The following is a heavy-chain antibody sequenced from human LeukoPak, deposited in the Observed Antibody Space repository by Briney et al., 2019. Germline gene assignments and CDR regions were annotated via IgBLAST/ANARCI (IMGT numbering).Heavy chain of an antibody. V-gene: IGHV3-30-3*01. CDR2: ISYDGSNK. J-gene: IGHJ4*02. CDR3: ARDSEAYYYDSSGYSPTLDY. CDR1: GFTFSSYA. D-gene: IGHD3-22*01. Sequence: PGGSLRLSCAASGFTFSSYAMHWVRQAPGKGLEWVAVISYDGSNKYYADSVKGRFTISRDNSKNTLYLQMNSLRAEDTAVYYCARDSEAYYYDSSGYSPTLDYWGQGTLVTVSS.